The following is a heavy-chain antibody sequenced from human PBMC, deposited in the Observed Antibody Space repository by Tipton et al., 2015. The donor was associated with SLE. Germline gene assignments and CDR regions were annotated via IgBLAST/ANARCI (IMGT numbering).Heavy chain of an antibody. J-gene: IGHJ4*02. CDR3: AREGKQLWLDY. V-gene: IGHV3-74*01. D-gene: IGHD5-18*01. CDR2: INSDGSST. Sequence: GSLRLSCAASGFTFSSYSMNWVRQAPGKGLVWVSRINSDGSSTSYADSVKGRFTISRDNAKNTLYLQMNSLRAEDTAVYYCAREGKQLWLDYWGQGTLVTVSS. CDR1: GFTFSSYS.